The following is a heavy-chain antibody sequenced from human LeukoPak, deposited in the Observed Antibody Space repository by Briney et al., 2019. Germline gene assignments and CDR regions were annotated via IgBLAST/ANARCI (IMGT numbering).Heavy chain of an antibody. D-gene: IGHD5-18*01. CDR2: IWYDGSNK. Sequence: PGRSLRLSCAASGCTFSSYGMHWVRQAPGKGLEWVAVIWYDGSNKYYADSVKGRFTISRDNSKNTLYLQMNSLRAEDTAVYYCARDMGVDTAIPGALRYGMDVWGQGTTVTVSS. CDR1: GCTFSSYG. V-gene: IGHV3-33*01. CDR3: ARDMGVDTAIPGALRYGMDV. J-gene: IGHJ6*02.